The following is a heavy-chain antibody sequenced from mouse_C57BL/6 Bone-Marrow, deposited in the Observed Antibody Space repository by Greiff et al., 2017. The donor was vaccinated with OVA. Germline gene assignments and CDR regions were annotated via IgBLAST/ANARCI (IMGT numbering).Heavy chain of an antibody. V-gene: IGHV5-9*01. Sequence: EVKLEESGGGLVKPGGSLKLSCAASGFTFSSYTMSWVRQTPEKRLEWVATISGGGGNTYYPDSVKGRFTISRDNAKNTLYLQMSSLRSEDTALYYGAIITTVALVDWYFDVWGTGTTVTVSS. D-gene: IGHD1-1*01. CDR2: ISGGGGNT. J-gene: IGHJ1*03. CDR3: AIITTVALVDWYFDV. CDR1: GFTFSSYT.